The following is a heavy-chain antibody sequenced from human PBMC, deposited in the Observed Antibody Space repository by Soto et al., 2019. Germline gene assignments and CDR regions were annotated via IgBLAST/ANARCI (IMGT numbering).Heavy chain of an antibody. Sequence: PSETLSLTCAVSGGSISSRNWWSWVRQPPGEGLEWIGEIFHSGSTNYNPSLASRVTISVDKSKNQFSLTLSSVTAADTAVYYCARSHCNSAYCYLAFDYWGQGTLVTVSS. V-gene: IGHV4-4*02. CDR3: ARSHCNSAYCYLAFDY. CDR2: IFHSGST. CDR1: GGSISSRNW. J-gene: IGHJ4*02. D-gene: IGHD2-15*01.